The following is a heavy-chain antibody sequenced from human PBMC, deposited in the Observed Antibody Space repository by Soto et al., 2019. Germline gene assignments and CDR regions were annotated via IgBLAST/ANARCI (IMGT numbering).Heavy chain of an antibody. J-gene: IGHJ4*02. CDR2: ISGSGGST. Sequence: PGGSLRLSCAASGFTFSSYAMSWVHQAPGKGLEWVSAISGSGGSTYYADSVKGRFTISRDNSKNTLYLQMNSLRAEDTAVYYFAKYPSPMIVVVIDYFDYWGQGTLVTVSS. D-gene: IGHD3-22*01. V-gene: IGHV3-23*01. CDR3: AKYPSPMIVVVIDYFDY. CDR1: GFTFSSYA.